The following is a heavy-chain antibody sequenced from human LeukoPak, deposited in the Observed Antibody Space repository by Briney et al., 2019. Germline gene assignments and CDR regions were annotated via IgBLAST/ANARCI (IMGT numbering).Heavy chain of an antibody. Sequence: ASVKVSCKASGYTFTSYYMHWVRQAPGQGLEWMGIINPSGGSTSYAQKFQGRVTMTRDMSTSTVYMELSSLRSEDTAVYYCARAMAEDAFDIWGQGTMVTVSS. V-gene: IGHV1-46*01. CDR3: ARAMAEDAFDI. CDR2: INPSGGST. CDR1: GYTFTSYY. D-gene: IGHD5-24*01. J-gene: IGHJ3*02.